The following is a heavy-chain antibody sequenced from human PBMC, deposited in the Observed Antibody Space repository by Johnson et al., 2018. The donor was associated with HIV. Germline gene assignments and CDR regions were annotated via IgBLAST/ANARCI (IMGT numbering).Heavy chain of an antibody. D-gene: IGHD3-22*01. Sequence: QVQLVESGGDVVQPGRSQRLSCAASGFTFSNHGMHWVRQAPGKGLEWVAVISFDGSNKYYADSVKGRFTISRDNSKNTLYLQMNSLRAGDTAVYYCARGAPDSDAFDIWGQGTMVTVSS. CDR2: ISFDGSNK. V-gene: IGHV3-30*03. J-gene: IGHJ3*02. CDR3: ARGAPDSDAFDI. CDR1: GFTFSNHG.